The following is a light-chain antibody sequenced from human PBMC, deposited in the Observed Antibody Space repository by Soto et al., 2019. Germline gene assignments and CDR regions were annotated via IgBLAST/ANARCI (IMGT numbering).Light chain of an antibody. CDR2: EVS. CDR1: SNDVGGYNY. Sequence: QPASMSGSPGQSITISCTGTSNDVGGYNYVSWYQQHPGKAPKLMIFEVSNRPSGVSNRFSGSKSGNTASLTISGLQAEDEAYYYCCSYTSTNSRVFGGGTKLTVL. J-gene: IGLJ3*02. CDR3: CSYTSTNSRV. V-gene: IGLV2-14*01.